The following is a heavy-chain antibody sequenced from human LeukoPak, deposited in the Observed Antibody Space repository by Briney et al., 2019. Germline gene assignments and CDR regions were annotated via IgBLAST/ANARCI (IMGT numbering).Heavy chain of an antibody. CDR1: GFTFSSYS. J-gene: IGHJ3*02. Sequence: GGSLRLSCAASGFTFSSYSMNWVRQAPGEGLEWVSSLSTSSSHIYYADSLRGRFTISRHNAKNSLYLQMNSLRAEDTAVYYCARSQGTIPDSVPLDIWGQGTMVAVSS. V-gene: IGHV3-21*01. D-gene: IGHD3-22*01. CDR3: ARSQGTIPDSVPLDI. CDR2: LSTSSSHI.